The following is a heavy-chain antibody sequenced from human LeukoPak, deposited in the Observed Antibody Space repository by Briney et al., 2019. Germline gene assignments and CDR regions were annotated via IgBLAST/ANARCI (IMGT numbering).Heavy chain of an antibody. D-gene: IGHD5-24*01. CDR1: GGSFSGYY. J-gene: IGHJ4*02. V-gene: IGHV4-34*01. CDR3: ARERDGYDRRDFDY. CDR2: INHSGST. Sequence: SETLSLTCAVYGGSFSGYYWSWIRQPPGKGLEWIGVINHSGSTNYNPSLKSRVTISVDTSKNQFSLKLSSVTAADTAVYYCARERDGYDRRDFDYWGQGTLVTVSS.